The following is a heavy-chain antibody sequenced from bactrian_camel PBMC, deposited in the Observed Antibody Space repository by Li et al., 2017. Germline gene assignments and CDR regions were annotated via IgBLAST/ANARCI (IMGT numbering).Heavy chain of an antibody. CDR1: GFIFRNYG. J-gene: IGHJ4*01. V-gene: IGHV3S1*01. Sequence: HVQLVESGGGLVQPGGSLRLSCAASGFIFRNYGMCWVRQAPGNDLERVSSIDIQGGNTYYADSVKGRFTISRDNAKNTLYLQMTSLKSNDTAVYYCVVRIVPGGSDWSDEFNYWGQGTQVTVS. CDR3: VVRIVPGGSDWSDEFNY. CDR2: IDIQGGNT. D-gene: IGHD4*01.